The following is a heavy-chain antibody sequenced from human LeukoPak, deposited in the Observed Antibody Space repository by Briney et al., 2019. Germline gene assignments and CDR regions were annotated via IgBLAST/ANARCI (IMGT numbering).Heavy chain of an antibody. V-gene: IGHV4-39*01. J-gene: IGHJ4*02. CDR3: VRQLGTTDGDY. D-gene: IGHD1-7*01. CDR1: VASLSATSHY. Sequence: SQTLSLTCTVSVASLSATSHYWGWIRQPPGKGLEWIGSFSYSGTTFYNPSLKTRVTISVAMSKNQFSLILTSVTAADTAVYYCVRQLGTTDGDYWGQGTLVTVSS. CDR2: FSYSGTT.